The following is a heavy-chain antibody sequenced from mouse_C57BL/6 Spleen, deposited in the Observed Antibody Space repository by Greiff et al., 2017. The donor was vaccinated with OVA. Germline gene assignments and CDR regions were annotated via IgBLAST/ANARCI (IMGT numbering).Heavy chain of an antibody. CDR2: IYPGDGDT. CDR3: AYGSVSYAMDY. D-gene: IGHD2-10*02. J-gene: IGHJ4*01. CDR1: GYAFSSSW. V-gene: IGHV1-82*01. Sequence: VQLQQSGPELVKPGASVKISCKASGYAFSSSWMNWVKQRPGKGLEWIGRIYPGDGDTNYNEKFKSKATLTVDKSSSTAYMQLSSLTSEDSAVYYCAYGSVSYAMDYWGQGTSVTVSS.